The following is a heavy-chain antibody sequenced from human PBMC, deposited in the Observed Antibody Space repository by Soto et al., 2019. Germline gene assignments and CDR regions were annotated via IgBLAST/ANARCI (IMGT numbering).Heavy chain of an antibody. D-gene: IGHD6-19*01. CDR3: ARSPYSRGLLRY. Sequence: SETLSLTCAVSSGSIISNNWWSWVRQPPGKGLEWIGEIYHSGNTNYNPSLKSRVTISLDKSNNQFSLKLTSVTAADTAVYYCARSPYSRGLLRYWGQGTLVTVSS. CDR1: SGSIISNNW. CDR2: IYHSGNT. J-gene: IGHJ4*02. V-gene: IGHV4-4*02.